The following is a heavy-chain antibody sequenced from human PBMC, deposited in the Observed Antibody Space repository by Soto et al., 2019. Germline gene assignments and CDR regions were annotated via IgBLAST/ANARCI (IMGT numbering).Heavy chain of an antibody. V-gene: IGHV3-23*01. D-gene: IGHD6-19*01. CDR3: AKDRGAGGRFSGIAVAGIPS. CDR2: ISGGGGNT. Sequence: EVQLLESGGGLVQPGGSLRLSCAASGLTFSSYAMSWVRQTPGKGLEWVSGISGGGGNTYYADSVTGGFTISRDNSRNTLYLQMNSLRAADTAIYYCAKDRGAGGRFSGIAVAGIPSWGQGTLVTVSS. CDR1: GLTFSSYA. J-gene: IGHJ5*02.